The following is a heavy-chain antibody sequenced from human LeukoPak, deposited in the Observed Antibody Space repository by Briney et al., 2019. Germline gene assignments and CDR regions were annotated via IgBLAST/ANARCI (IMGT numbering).Heavy chain of an antibody. CDR1: GITFSSYS. J-gene: IGHJ4*02. V-gene: IGHV3-21*04. D-gene: IGHD6-13*01. CDR2: ISSSSNYI. Sequence: PGGSLRLSCAGSGITFSSYSMNWVRQAPGKGLEWVSSISSSSNYIYYADSVKGRFTISRDNAKNSLYLQMNSLRAEDTAVYYCAKTLISSGIAASHWGQGTLVTVSS. CDR3: AKTLISSGIAASH.